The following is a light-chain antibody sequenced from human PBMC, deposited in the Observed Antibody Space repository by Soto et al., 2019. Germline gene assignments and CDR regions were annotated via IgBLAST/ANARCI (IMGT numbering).Light chain of an antibody. CDR2: DTS. J-gene: IGLJ2*01. V-gene: IGLV7-46*01. CDR1: TGAVTSGHY. CDR3: LLSYSGAHVV. Sequence: QAVVTQEPSLTVSPGGTVTLTCGSSTGAVTSGHYPYWFQQKPGQAPRTLIYDTSNKHSWTPARFSGSLLGGKAALTPSGAQPEDEAEYYCLLSYSGAHVVFGGGTKVTVL.